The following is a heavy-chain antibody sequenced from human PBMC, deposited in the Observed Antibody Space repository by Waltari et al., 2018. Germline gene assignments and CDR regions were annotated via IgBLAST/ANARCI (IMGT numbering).Heavy chain of an antibody. CDR1: GGTFSSYA. D-gene: IGHD3-9*01. V-gene: IGHV1-69*01. CDR3: ARDRGDILTGYLYYYYGMDV. CDR2: IIPIFGTA. J-gene: IGHJ6*02. Sequence: QVQLVQSGAEVKKPGSSVKVSCKASGGTFSSYAISWVRQAPGQGLEWMGGIIPIFGTANYAQKFQGRVTITADESTSTAYMELSSLRSEDTAVYYCARDRGDILTGYLYYYYGMDVWGQGTTVTVSS.